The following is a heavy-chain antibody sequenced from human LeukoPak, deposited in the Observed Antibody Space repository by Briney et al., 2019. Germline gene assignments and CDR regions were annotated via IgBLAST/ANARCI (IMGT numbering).Heavy chain of an antibody. CDR1: GFTFSTYA. J-gene: IGHJ4*02. CDR3: AKVVTAVAAFDY. D-gene: IGHD6-19*01. CDR2: ISGSGGST. V-gene: IGHV3-23*01. Sequence: GGSLRLSCAASGFTFSTYAVNWVRQAPGKGLEWVSTISGSGGSTYYADSVKGRFTISRDNSKNTLYLQMNSLRAEDTAVYYCAKVVTAVAAFDYWGQGTLVTVSS.